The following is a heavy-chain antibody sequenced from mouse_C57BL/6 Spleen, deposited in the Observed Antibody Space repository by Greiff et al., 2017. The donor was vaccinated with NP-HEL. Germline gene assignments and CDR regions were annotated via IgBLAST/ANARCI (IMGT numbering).Heavy chain of an antibody. CDR3: ARSSADYDDY. CDR2: INPSTGGT. D-gene: IGHD2-4*01. CDR1: GYSFTGYY. J-gene: IGHJ2*01. V-gene: IGHV1-42*01. Sequence: VQLQQSGPELVKPGASVKISCKASGYSFTGYYMNWVKQSPEKSLEWIGEINPSTGGTTYNQKFKAKATLTVDKSSSTAYMQLKSLTSEDSAVYYCARSSADYDDYWGQGTTLTVSS.